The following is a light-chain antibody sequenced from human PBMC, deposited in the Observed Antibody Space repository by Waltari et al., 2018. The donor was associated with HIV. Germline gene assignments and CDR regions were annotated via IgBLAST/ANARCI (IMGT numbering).Light chain of an antibody. Sequence: QSALTQPASVSGSPGQSITISCTGTITDIGTYNHVSWYQHHAGRAHNLLIYAVINRPSSVSTRFSATKSGNTASLTFSGLQSDDEADYYCSSYASGDTLVMCGGGTKVTVL. V-gene: IGLV2-14*03. CDR3: SSYASGDTLVM. CDR2: AVI. CDR1: ITDIGTYNH. J-gene: IGLJ3*02.